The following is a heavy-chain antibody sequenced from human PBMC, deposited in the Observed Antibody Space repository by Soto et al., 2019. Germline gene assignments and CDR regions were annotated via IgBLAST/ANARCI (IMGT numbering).Heavy chain of an antibody. CDR2: ISYDGSNK. Sequence: AGGSLRLSCAASGFTFSSYAMHWVRQAPGKGLEWVAVISYDGSNKYYADSVKGRFTISRDNSKNTLYLQMNSLRAEDTAVYYCAGGYNPNYYYYGMDVWGQGTTVTVSS. J-gene: IGHJ6*02. CDR3: AGGYNPNYYYYGMDV. CDR1: GFTFSSYA. D-gene: IGHD1-26*01. V-gene: IGHV3-30-3*01.